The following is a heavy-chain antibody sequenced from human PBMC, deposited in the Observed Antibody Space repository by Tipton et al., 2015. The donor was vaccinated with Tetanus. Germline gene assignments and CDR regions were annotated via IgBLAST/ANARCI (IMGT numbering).Heavy chain of an antibody. CDR2: ISYDGSTE. J-gene: IGHJ5*01. CDR1: GFTFSIYG. V-gene: IGHV3-30*18. CDR3: AKDLRYLSSWHDS. D-gene: IGHD6-13*01. Sequence: FLRLSCAASGFTFSIYGMYWVRQAPGKGLEWVAFISYDGSTEYYAKSVKGRFTISRDNSKHTLYLQMNSLGPEDTAVYYCAKDLRYLSSWHDSWGQGALVTVSS.